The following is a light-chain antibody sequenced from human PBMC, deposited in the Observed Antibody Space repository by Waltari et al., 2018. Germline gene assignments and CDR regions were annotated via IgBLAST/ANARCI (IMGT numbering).Light chain of an antibody. CDR1: RGDVGDCNY. V-gene: IGLV2-11*01. CDR3: CSRAGSSVV. Sequence: HSALTQPRSVSGSPGQSVTISCTRTRGDVGDCNYVSWYQEQPGKAPRLTIYDVSERPSGVPDRFSASKSGNTASLTISGLQAEDEGSYHCCSRAGSSVVFGGGTKLTVL. CDR2: DVS. J-gene: IGLJ2*01.